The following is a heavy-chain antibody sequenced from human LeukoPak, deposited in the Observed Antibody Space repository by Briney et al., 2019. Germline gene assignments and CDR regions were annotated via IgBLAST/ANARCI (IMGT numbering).Heavy chain of an antibody. D-gene: IGHD1-26*01. CDR1: GFTFSSYS. J-gene: IGHJ4*02. CDR3: ARGLDSSGSLDY. Sequence: GGSLRLSCAASGFTFSSYSMNWVRRAPGKGLEWVSSISSSSSYIYYADSVKGRFTISRDNAKNSLYLQMNSPRAEDTAVYYCARGLDSSGSLDYWGQGTLVTVSS. V-gene: IGHV3-21*01. CDR2: ISSSSSYI.